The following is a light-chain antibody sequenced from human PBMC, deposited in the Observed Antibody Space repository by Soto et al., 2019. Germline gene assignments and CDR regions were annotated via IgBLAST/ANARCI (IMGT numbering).Light chain of an antibody. J-gene: IGLJ2*01. CDR1: SNDVGGYNY. Sequence: QSALTQPPSASGSPGQSVTISCTGTSNDVGGYNYVSWFQHHPGKAPKLIISEVNKRPSGVPDRFSGSKSGNTASLTVSGLQAEDEADYYCTSYGGRDNLIFGGGTQLTVL. CDR2: EVN. V-gene: IGLV2-8*01. CDR3: TSYGGRDNLI.